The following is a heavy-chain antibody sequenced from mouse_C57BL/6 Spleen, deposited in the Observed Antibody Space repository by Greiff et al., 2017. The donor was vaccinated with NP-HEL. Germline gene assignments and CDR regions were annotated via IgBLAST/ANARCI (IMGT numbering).Heavy chain of an antibody. J-gene: IGHJ2*01. CDR2: IYPGDGDT. CDR3: ARWSYFDY. Sequence: QVQLQQSGPELVKPGASVKISCKASGYAFSSSWMNWVKQRPGKGLERIERIYPGDGDTNYNGKFKGKATLTADESSSTAYMQLSSLTSEDSAVYFCARWSYFDYWGQGTTLTVSS. V-gene: IGHV1-82*01. CDR1: GYAFSSSW.